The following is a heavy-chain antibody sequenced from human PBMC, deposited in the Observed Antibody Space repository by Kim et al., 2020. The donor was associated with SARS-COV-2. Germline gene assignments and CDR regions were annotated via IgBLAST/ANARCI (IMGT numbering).Heavy chain of an antibody. CDR3: ARHPAAAIGCMDY. CDR2: IYYSGST. D-gene: IGHD2-2*01. Sequence: SETLSLTCTVSGGSISSYYWSWIRQPPGKGLEWIGYIYYSGSTNYNPSLKSRVTISVDTSKNQFSLKLSSVTAADTAVYYCARHPAAAIGCMDYWGQGTLVTVSS. J-gene: IGHJ4*02. V-gene: IGHV4-59*08. CDR1: GGSISSYY.